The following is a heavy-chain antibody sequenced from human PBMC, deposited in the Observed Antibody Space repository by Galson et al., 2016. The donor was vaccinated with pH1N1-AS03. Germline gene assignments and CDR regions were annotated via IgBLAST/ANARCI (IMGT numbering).Heavy chain of an antibody. J-gene: IGHJ6*02. CDR1: GFTFSNAW. Sequence: SLRLSCAASGFTFSNAWMTWVRQAPGKGLEWVGRIKSKSDGGTTDYAAPVNARFTISRDDSKNTLYLQMNRLKTEDTAVYYCSTDETFYYYYGMDVWGRGTTVTVSS. CDR2: IKSKSDGGTT. V-gene: IGHV3-15*01. CDR3: STDETFYYYYGMDV.